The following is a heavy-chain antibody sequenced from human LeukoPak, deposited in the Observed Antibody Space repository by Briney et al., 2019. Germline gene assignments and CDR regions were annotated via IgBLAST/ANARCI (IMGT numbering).Heavy chain of an antibody. CDR2: IITIFGAA. CDR3: ARDPDS. CDR1: GGTFSTYT. V-gene: IGHV1-69*13. J-gene: IGHJ4*02. Sequence: ASVKVSCKASGGTFSTYTFSWVRQAPGQGLEWIGRIITIFGAANYVQKFQGRVTISADESTGTVYMELRSLRSEDTAVYYCARDPDSWGQGTLVTVSP.